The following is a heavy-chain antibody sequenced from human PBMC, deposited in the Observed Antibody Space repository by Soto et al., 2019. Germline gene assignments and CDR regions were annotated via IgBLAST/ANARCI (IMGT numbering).Heavy chain of an antibody. V-gene: IGHV3-30-3*01. CDR3: ARDQGIGYCSSTSCYAGRIAVAGPNDY. J-gene: IGHJ4*02. CDR2: ISYDGSNN. CDR1: GLTFSTYA. Sequence: QVQLVESGGGVFKLGGSLGLSCAAPGLTFSTYAMHWVRRAPGKGLGGVAVISYDGSNNYYADSVKGRFTISRDNSKNTLYLQMNSLRAEDTAVYYCARDQGIGYCSSTSCYAGRIAVAGPNDYWGQGTLVTVSS. D-gene: IGHD2-2*01.